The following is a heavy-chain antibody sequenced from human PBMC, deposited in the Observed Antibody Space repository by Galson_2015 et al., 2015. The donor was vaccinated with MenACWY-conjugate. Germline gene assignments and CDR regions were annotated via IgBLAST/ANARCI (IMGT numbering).Heavy chain of an antibody. Sequence: SLRLSCAASGFTFSSYAMSWVRQAPGKGLEWVSAISGSGGSTYYTDSVKGRFTISRDNSKNTLYLQMNSLRAEDTAVYYCAKDLVARGYSYGPLDYWGQGTLVTVSS. CDR3: AKDLVARGYSYGPLDY. CDR2: ISGSGGST. V-gene: IGHV3-23*01. J-gene: IGHJ4*02. CDR1: GFTFSSYA. D-gene: IGHD5-18*01.